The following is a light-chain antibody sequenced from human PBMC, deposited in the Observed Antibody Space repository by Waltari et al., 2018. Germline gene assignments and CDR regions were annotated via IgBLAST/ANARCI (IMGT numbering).Light chain of an antibody. CDR3: QAWDTNTVV. CDR1: ELGDKY. J-gene: IGLJ2*01. CDR2: EDD. V-gene: IGLV3-1*01. Sequence: SYDLTQAPSVSVSPGQTATITCSGDELGDKYASWYQQKPGQSPVLVIYEDDKRPSGIPERFSGSNSGNTAALTISGTQAMDEADYYCQAWDTNTVVFGGGTKLTVL.